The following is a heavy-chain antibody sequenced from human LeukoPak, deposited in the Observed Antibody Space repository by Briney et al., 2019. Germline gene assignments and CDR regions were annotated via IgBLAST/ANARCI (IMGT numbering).Heavy chain of an antibody. Sequence: GGSLRLSCAASGFTFTSHAMTWVRQAPGKGLEWVSGISNSGSSTYYADSVKGRFTISRDNSRNTLYLQLSSLRAEDSGVYYCGTWGIVAALDRWGQGTLVTVSS. CDR3: GTWGIVAALDR. CDR2: ISNSGSST. D-gene: IGHD5-12*01. J-gene: IGHJ5*02. V-gene: IGHV3-23*01. CDR1: GFTFTSHA.